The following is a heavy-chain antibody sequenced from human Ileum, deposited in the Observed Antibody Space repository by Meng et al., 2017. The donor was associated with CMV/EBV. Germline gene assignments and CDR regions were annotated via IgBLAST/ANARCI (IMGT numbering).Heavy chain of an antibody. CDR1: GDSITSFY. CDR3: ASGRLQFTPSALQH. V-gene: IGHV4-4*07. J-gene: IGHJ1*01. D-gene: IGHD5-24*01. CDR2: IYHGGST. Sequence: QVQLAEPGPGLVKPSETLALPGPVLGDSITSFYWSWIRQPAGKALEWIGRIYHGGSTNYNPSLKSRVTLSVDTSKNQFSMRLTSVTAADSAIYYCASGRLQFTPSALQHWGPGTLVTVSS.